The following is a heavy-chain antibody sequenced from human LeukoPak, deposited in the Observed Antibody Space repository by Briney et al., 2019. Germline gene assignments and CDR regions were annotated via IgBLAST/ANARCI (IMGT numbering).Heavy chain of an antibody. CDR3: AREVTPDYYYYYMDV. CDR1: GFTFSSYS. J-gene: IGHJ6*03. Sequence: GGSLRLSCAASGFTFSSYSMNWARQAPGKGLEWVGNIKPDGSETYYMGSVKGRFTISRDNARNSLYLQMNSLRAEDTAVYYCAREVTPDYYYYYMDVWGKGTTVTVSS. V-gene: IGHV3-7*01. CDR2: IKPDGSET. D-gene: IGHD2-2*01.